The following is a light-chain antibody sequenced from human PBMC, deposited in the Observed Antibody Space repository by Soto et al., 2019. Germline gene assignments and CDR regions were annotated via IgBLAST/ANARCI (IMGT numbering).Light chain of an antibody. CDR3: QQYSQSPALT. CDR2: SAS. J-gene: IGKJ4*01. Sequence: EIVMTQSPVTLSVSAGERPTLSCRASQNVLTNVAWYQQKPGQAPRLLLYSASTRATGNPDRFSGSGSATEFTLTISSLQSEDFAVYYCQQYSQSPALTFGGGTKVEIK. V-gene: IGKV3-15*01. CDR1: QNVLTN.